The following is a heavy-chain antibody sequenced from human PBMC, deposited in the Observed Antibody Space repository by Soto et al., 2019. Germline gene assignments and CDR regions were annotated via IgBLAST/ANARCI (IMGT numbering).Heavy chain of an antibody. J-gene: IGHJ6*03. CDR3: ARETVSQEPTLGPNGNTYDCYMDV. CDR1: GFIFNNQG. Sequence: EVQLVESGGGLVKPGGSLRLSCAASGFIFNNQGMNWVRQAPGKGLEWVSFISRSSKYIYYADSVKGRFTISRDTAKNELYLQMGSLGAGDTAVYFCARETVSQEPTLGPNGNTYDCYMDVWGKGTTVTVSS. D-gene: IGHD1-1*01. V-gene: IGHV3-21*01. CDR2: ISRSSKYI.